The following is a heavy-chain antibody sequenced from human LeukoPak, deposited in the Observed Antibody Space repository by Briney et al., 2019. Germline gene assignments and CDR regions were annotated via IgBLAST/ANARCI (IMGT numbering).Heavy chain of an antibody. V-gene: IGHV4-39*01. CDR3: ARRGGSGYYSPFDS. D-gene: IGHD3-3*01. CDR2: IYYTGST. J-gene: IGHJ4*02. CDR1: GGPISSSTHY. Sequence: SETLSLTCTVSGGPISSSTHYWGWIRQPPGKGLEWMGSIYYTGSTYYNPSLRSRVTISVDTSKNQFSLKLSSVTAADTAVYYCARRGGSGYYSPFDSWGQGTLVTVSS.